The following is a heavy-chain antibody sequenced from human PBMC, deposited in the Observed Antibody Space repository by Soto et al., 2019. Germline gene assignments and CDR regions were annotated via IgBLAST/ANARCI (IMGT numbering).Heavy chain of an antibody. CDR3: ARGVTGIHAFDI. D-gene: IGHD3-10*01. V-gene: IGHV3-11*01. Sequence: QVQLVESGGGLVKPGGSLRLSCAASGFTFSDYYMAWIRQAPGKGLEWVSYITSSDSSIYYAASVKGRFTISRDNAKNSLFLQMNSLRADDTAVYYCARGVTGIHAFDIWGQGTTVTVSS. J-gene: IGHJ3*02. CDR2: ITSSDSSI. CDR1: GFTFSDYY.